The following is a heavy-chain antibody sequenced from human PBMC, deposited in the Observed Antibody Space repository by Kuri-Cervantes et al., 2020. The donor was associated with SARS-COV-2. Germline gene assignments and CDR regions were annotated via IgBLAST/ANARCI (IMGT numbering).Heavy chain of an antibody. Sequence: GSLRLSRAVSGFTLSSYAMSWVRQAPGKGLEWVSAISGSGGSTYYADSVKGRFTISRDNSKNTLYLQMNSLRAEDRAVYYCAKFPFWFAWVSPWGQGTLVTVSS. V-gene: IGHV3-23*01. CDR1: GFTLSSYA. CDR2: ISGSGGST. CDR3: AKFPFWFAWVSP. D-gene: IGHD3-3*01. J-gene: IGHJ5*02.